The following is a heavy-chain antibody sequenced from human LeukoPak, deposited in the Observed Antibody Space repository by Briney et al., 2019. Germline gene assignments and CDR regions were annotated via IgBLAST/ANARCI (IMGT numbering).Heavy chain of an antibody. CDR1: GGSISSYY. V-gene: IGHV4-39*07. D-gene: IGHD3-3*01. J-gene: IGHJ6*03. CDR2: IYYSGST. CDR3: AQIFGVVNYYYYMDV. Sequence: SETLSLTCTVSGGSISSYYWSWIRQPPGKGLEWIGSIYYSGSTYYNPSLKSRVTISVDTSKNQFSLKLSSVTAADTAVYYCAQIFGVVNYYYYMDVWGKGTTVTVSS.